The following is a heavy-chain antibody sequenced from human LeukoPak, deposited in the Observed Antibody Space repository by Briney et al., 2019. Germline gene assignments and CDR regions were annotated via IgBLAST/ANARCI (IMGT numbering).Heavy chain of an antibody. D-gene: IGHD1-7*01. J-gene: IGHJ4*02. CDR2: IIPILGIA. V-gene: IGHV1-69*02. CDR3: ARWGTGTTNDY. Sequence: ASVKVSCKASGHTFTSYYMHWVRQAPGQGLEWMGRIIPILGIANYAQKFQGRVTITADKSTSTAYMELSSLRSEDTAVYYCARWGTGTTNDYWGQGTLVTVSS. CDR1: GHTFTSYY.